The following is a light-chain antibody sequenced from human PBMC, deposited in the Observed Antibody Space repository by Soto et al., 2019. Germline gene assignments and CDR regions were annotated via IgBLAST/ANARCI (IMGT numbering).Light chain of an antibody. CDR1: SSDGGAYDY. Sequence: QSALTQPASVSGSPGQSITISCTGTSSDGGAYDYVSWYQQHPDKAPKLMIYEVSNRPSGVSNRFSGSKSVNTATLTISGLQADDEADYYCSSYTSSSTRVFGTGTKVTVL. CDR2: EVS. CDR3: SSYTSSSTRV. J-gene: IGLJ1*01. V-gene: IGLV2-14*03.